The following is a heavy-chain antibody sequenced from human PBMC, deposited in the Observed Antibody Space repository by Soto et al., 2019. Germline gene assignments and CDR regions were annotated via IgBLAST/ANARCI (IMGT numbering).Heavy chain of an antibody. CDR1: GYTFTSYG. CDR3: ARASYLDPAFDI. D-gene: IGHD2-2*03. Sequence: ASVKVSCKASGYTFTSYGINWVRQAPGQGLEWMGWMNPNNGNTNYAQKFQGRVTMTRNTSIRTAYMELSSLRSEDTAVYYCARASYLDPAFDIWGQGTMVTV. V-gene: IGHV1-8*02. CDR2: MNPNNGNT. J-gene: IGHJ3*02.